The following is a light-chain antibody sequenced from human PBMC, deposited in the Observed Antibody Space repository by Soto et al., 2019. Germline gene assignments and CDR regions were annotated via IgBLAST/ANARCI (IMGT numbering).Light chain of an antibody. CDR1: SSDVGSYNL. CDR3: CSYATSTTSHVV. CDR2: EGN. V-gene: IGLV2-23*01. Sequence: QSALTQPASVSGSPGQSITISCTGTSSDVGSYNLVSWYQQHPGEAPKLIIFEGNERPSGVSNRFSGSKSGNTASLTISGLQAEDEADYYCCSYATSTTSHVVFGGGTKVTVL. J-gene: IGLJ2*01.